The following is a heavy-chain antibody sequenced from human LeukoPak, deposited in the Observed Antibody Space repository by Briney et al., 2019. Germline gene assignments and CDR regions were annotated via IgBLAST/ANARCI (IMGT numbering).Heavy chain of an antibody. D-gene: IGHD5-18*01. J-gene: IGHJ4*02. Sequence: PSETLSLTCAVSGGSISSGGYSWSWIRQPPGKAMEFIAYIYYTGNTYFNPSLKSRVTISVDTSKNQFSLKLSSVTAADTAVYYCARDYQGGYGDKTVDYWGQGTLVTVSS. CDR2: IYYTGNT. CDR3: ARDYQGGYGDKTVDY. CDR1: GGSISSGGYS. V-gene: IGHV4-30-4*07.